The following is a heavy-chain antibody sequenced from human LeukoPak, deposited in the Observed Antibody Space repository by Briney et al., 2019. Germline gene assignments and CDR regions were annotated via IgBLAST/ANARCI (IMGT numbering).Heavy chain of an antibody. CDR1: GFTFSSYS. J-gene: IGHJ4*02. Sequence: GGSLRLSCAASGFTFSSYSMNWARQAPGKGLEWVSSISSSSSYIYYADSVKGRFTISRDNAKNSLYLQMNSLRAEDTAVYYCAREELAAAGTVDYWGQGTLVTVSS. V-gene: IGHV3-21*01. CDR3: AREELAAAGTVDY. CDR2: ISSSSSYI. D-gene: IGHD6-13*01.